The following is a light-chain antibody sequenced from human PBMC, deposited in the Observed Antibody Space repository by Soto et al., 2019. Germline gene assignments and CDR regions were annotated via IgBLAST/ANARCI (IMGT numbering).Light chain of an antibody. V-gene: IGKV3-15*01. CDR3: QQYFDWPPMT. CDR2: GAS. Sequence: VMTQSPATLSVSPGERATLSCWASETVATNLAWYHQKPGQAPRHLRSGASTRAAGISDRFRGSGSGTEFTLTISSLRSEDAAFYYCQQYFDWPPMTFGQGTKVEI. CDR1: ETVATN. J-gene: IGKJ1*01.